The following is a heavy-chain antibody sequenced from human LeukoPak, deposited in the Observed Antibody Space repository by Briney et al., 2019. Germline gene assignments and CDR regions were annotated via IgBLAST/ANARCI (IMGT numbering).Heavy chain of an antibody. V-gene: IGHV4-39*02. CDR1: GGSISSSGYY. Sequence: SETLSLTCTVSGGSISSSGYYWGWIRQPPGQGLEWLGTIDYSGTTYHNPSLKGRVTISIDTSKNHFSLKLNSVTAADTAVYYCTRDSGSWTVDYWGQGTLVTVSS. J-gene: IGHJ4*02. D-gene: IGHD1-26*01. CDR3: TRDSGSWTVDY. CDR2: IDYSGTT.